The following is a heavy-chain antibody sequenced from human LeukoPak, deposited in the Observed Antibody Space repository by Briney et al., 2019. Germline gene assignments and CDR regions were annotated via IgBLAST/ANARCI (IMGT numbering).Heavy chain of an antibody. V-gene: IGHV5-51*01. D-gene: IGHD6-13*01. CDR2: IYPGDSDT. CDR3: ARGGQQLVEPFDP. Sequence: IIYPGDSDTRYSPSFQGQVTISADKSISTAYLQWSSLKASDTAMYYCARGGQQLVEPFDPWGQGTLVTVSS. J-gene: IGHJ5*02.